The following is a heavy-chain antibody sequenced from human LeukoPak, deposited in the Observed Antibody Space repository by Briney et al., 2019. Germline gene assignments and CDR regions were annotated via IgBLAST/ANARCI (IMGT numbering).Heavy chain of an antibody. CDR3: ASAYNYASGSFDI. V-gene: IGHV3-53*01. CDR1: VFIVSSNY. CDR2: IYSGGST. D-gene: IGHD3-10*01. J-gene: IGHJ3*02. Sequence: GGSLRLSCAASVFIVSSNYMSWVRQAPGKGLEWVSVIYSGGSTYYADSVKGRFTISRDKSKNTLYLQMNSLRAEDTAVYYCASAYNYASGSFDIWGQGTMVTVSS.